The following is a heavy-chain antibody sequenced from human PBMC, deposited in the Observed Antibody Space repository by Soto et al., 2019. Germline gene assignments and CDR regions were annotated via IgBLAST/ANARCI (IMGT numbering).Heavy chain of an antibody. CDR2: INPINGTT. V-gene: IGHV1-69*05. Sequence: SVKVSCKASGGTFSSYAISWVRQAPGQGLEWMGWINPINGTTNYAQKFQGRVTITRDTSTSTAYMELSSLRSEDTAVYYCAREGVNIVVVVAAPPFSWFDPWGQGTLVTVSS. J-gene: IGHJ5*02. D-gene: IGHD2-15*01. CDR3: AREGVNIVVVVAAPPFSWFDP. CDR1: GGTFSSYA.